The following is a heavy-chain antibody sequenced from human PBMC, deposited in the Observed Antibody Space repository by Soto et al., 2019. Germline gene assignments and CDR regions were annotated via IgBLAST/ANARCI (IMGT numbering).Heavy chain of an antibody. D-gene: IGHD5-18*01. Sequence: SETLSLTCTVSGGSISSSSYYWGWIRQPSGKGLEWIGTIYYSGTTYYNPSLKSRVTISVDTSKNQFSLKLSSVTAADTAVYYCASRGYSYGTFDYWGQGTLVTVSS. J-gene: IGHJ4*02. CDR1: GGSISSSSYY. CDR2: IYYSGTT. CDR3: ASRGYSYGTFDY. V-gene: IGHV4-39*01.